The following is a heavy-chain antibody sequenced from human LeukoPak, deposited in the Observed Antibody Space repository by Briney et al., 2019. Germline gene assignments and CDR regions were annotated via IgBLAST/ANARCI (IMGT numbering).Heavy chain of an antibody. D-gene: IGHD3-22*01. CDR2: IYYSGST. J-gene: IGHJ4*02. Sequence: SETLSLTCTVSGGYISSYYWSWIRQPPGKGLEWIGYIYYSGSTNYNPSLKSRVTISVDTSKNQFSLKLSSVTAADTAVYYCARDRSDSSGYYFPNDWGQGTLVTVSS. CDR1: GGYISSYY. V-gene: IGHV4-59*01. CDR3: ARDRSDSSGYYFPND.